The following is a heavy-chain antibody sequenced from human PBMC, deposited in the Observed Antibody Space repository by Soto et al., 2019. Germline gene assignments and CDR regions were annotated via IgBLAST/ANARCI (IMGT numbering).Heavy chain of an antibody. D-gene: IGHD6-13*01. CDR3: ARGGYSSSRAVYDY. J-gene: IGHJ4*02. V-gene: IGHV1-2*04. Sequence: ASVKVSCKASGYTFTGSYMHWVRQAPGQGLEWMGWINPNSGGTNYAQKFQGWVTMTRDTSISTAYMELSRLRSDDTAVYYCARGGYSSSRAVYDYWGQGTLVTVSS. CDR1: GYTFTGSY. CDR2: INPNSGGT.